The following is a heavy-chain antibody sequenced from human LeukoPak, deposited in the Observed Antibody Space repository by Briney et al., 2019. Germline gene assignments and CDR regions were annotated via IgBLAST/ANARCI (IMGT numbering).Heavy chain of an antibody. V-gene: IGHV3-23*01. CDR2: ISGSGGST. CDR3: AKVGAQQLVRGLVY. J-gene: IGHJ4*02. D-gene: IGHD6-13*01. Sequence: PGGSLRLSCAASGFTFSSYAMSWVRQAPGKGLEWVSAISGSGGSTYYADSVKGRFTISRDNSKNTLYLQMNSLRAEDTAVYYCAKVGAQQLVRGLVYWGQGTLVTVSS. CDR1: GFTFSSYA.